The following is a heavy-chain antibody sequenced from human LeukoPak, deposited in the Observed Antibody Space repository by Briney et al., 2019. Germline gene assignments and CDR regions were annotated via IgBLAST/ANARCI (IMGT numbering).Heavy chain of an antibody. CDR1: GFTFSSYG. Sequence: GGSLRLSCAASGFTFSSYGMHWVRQAPGKGLEWVAVISYDGSNKYYADSVKGRFTTSRDDSKNTLYLQMNSLRAEDTAVYYCAKDMRVLAGALNAFGIWGQGTMVTVSS. CDR2: ISYDGSNK. D-gene: IGHD2-8*02. CDR3: AKDMRVLAGALNAFGI. J-gene: IGHJ3*02. V-gene: IGHV3-30*18.